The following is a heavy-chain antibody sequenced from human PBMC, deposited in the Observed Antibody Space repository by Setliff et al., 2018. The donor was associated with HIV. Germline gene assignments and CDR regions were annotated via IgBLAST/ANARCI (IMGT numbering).Heavy chain of an antibody. Sequence: GGSLRLSCTASGFTFGDYAMTWVRQAPGKGLEWVGFINSNTYGGTTDYAASVKGRFTISRDDSKSSAYLLMNSLKTEDTAVYYCAKGYCSSTSCYDYYYYGMDVWGQGTTVTVSS. CDR1: GFTFGDYA. V-gene: IGHV3-49*04. D-gene: IGHD2-2*01. CDR2: INSNTYGGTT. J-gene: IGHJ6*02. CDR3: AKGYCSSTSCYDYYYYGMDV.